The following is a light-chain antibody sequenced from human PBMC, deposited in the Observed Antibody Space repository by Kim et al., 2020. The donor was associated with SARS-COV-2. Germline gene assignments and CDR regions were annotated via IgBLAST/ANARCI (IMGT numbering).Light chain of an antibody. CDR1: SSDVGGYNY. CDR3: SSYTSSNTLI. V-gene: IGLV2-14*03. Sequence: QSITISCTGTSSDVGGYNYVSWYQQHPGKAPQFMIYDVSKRPSGVSNRFSGSKSGNTASLTISGLQAEDEADYYCSSYTSSNTLIFGGGTQLTVL. CDR2: DVS. J-gene: IGLJ2*01.